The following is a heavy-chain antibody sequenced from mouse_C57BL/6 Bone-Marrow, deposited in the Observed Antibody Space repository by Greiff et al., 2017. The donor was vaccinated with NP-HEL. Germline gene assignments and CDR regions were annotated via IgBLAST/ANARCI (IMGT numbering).Heavy chain of an antibody. CDR3: SSLYWYFDV. Sequence: EVKLVESGGGLVKPGGSLKLSCAASGFTFSGYAMSWVRQTPEKRLEWVATISDGGSYTYYPDNVQGRFTLSRDNAKNNLYLQMSHLKSEDTAMYYCSSLYWYFDVWGTGTTVTVSS. V-gene: IGHV5-4*03. D-gene: IGHD1-1*01. CDR1: GFTFSGYA. CDR2: ISDGGSYT. J-gene: IGHJ1*03.